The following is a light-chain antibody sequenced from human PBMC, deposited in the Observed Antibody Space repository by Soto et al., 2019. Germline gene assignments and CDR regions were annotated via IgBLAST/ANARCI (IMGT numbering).Light chain of an antibody. V-gene: IGKV1-5*01. CDR3: HQYENYWT. CDR1: QSISAW. Sequence: DIQMTQSPSTLSATAGDRVTITCRASQSISAWLAWYQQKPGKAPKLLIYDASNLESGVPSRFSGSGSGTEFTLTISNLQPDDFATYYCHQYENYWTFGQGPKVDIK. J-gene: IGKJ1*01. CDR2: DAS.